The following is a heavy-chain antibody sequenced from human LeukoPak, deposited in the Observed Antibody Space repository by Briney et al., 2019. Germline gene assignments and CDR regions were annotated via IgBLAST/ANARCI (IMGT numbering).Heavy chain of an antibody. Sequence: SETLSLTCTVSGGSMSSSSYYWGWIRQPPGKGLEWIGSIYYSGSTYYNPSLKSRVTISVDTSKNQFSLKLSSVTAADTAVYYCARQRHSSSSLNFYYYYYMDVWGKGTTVTVSS. CDR3: ARQRHSSSSLNFYYYYYMDV. CDR1: GGSMSSSSYY. D-gene: IGHD6-6*01. J-gene: IGHJ6*03. CDR2: IYYSGST. V-gene: IGHV4-39*01.